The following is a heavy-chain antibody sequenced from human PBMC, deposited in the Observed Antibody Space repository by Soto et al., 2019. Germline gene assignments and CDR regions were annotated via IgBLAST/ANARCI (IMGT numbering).Heavy chain of an antibody. CDR3: ARHLYYYGSGILYYFDY. J-gene: IGHJ4*02. D-gene: IGHD3-10*01. CDR2: IYYSGST. CDR1: GGSISSSSYY. Sequence: WETLSLTCTVSGGSISSSSYYWGWIRQPPGKGLEWIGSIYYSGSTYYNPSLKSRVTISVDTSKNQFSLKLSSVTAADTAVYYCARHLYYYGSGILYYFDYWGQGTLVTVSS. V-gene: IGHV4-39*01.